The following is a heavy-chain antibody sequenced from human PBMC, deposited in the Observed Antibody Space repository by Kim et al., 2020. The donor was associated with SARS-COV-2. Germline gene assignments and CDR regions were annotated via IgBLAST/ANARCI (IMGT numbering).Heavy chain of an antibody. D-gene: IGHD6-19*01. V-gene: IGHV3-66*01. CDR2: T. Sequence: TYYADSVKDRFTISRDNSKDTLYLQVNSLRAEETAVYYCARDSGLGIAVCWGQGTLVTVSS. CDR3: ARDSGLGIAVC. J-gene: IGHJ4*02.